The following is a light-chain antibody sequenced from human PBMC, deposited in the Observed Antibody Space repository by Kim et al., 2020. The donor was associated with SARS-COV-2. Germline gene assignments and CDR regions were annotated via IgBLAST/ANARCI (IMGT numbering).Light chain of an antibody. Sequence: GGTVKLTGGYRSGAVTRGQNPYWFQQKPVQAPRTLIYDTSNKHAWTPARLSGSLLGGNAALTLSGALPEDEAEYYCLLYYNGYRIFGGGTQLTVL. CDR2: DTS. CDR1: SGAVTRGQN. V-gene: IGLV7-46*01. CDR3: LLYYNGYRI. J-gene: IGLJ2*01.